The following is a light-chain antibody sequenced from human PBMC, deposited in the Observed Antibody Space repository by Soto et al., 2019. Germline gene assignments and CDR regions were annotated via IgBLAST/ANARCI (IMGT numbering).Light chain of an antibody. Sequence: EIVLTQSRSSLSWSPGERCTLSGRASQTVSSKLAWYQHKPGQAPRLLIYDTSNRATGIPARFSGSGSGTDFTLTISSLEPEDFAVYYCHQRKSWPRTFGQGTKVDIK. CDR2: DTS. CDR3: HQRKSWPRT. V-gene: IGKV3-11*01. CDR1: QTVSSK. J-gene: IGKJ1*01.